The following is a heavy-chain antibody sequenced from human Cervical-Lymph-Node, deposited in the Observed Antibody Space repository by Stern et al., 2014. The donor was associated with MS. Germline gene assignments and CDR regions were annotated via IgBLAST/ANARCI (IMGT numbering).Heavy chain of an antibody. J-gene: IGHJ4*02. V-gene: IGHV4-30-2*01. CDR1: GGSISSGGYS. CDR2: IVHSGST. CDR3: ARIFGGNFDN. Sequence: QVQLVESGSGLVKPSQTLSLTCAVSGGSISSGGYSWSWIRQPPGKSLEWIGYIVHSGSTYYNPSLKSRGSISVDRSKNQFSLKLSSVTAADTAMYYCARIFGGNFDNWGQGTLVTVSS. D-gene: IGHD4-23*01.